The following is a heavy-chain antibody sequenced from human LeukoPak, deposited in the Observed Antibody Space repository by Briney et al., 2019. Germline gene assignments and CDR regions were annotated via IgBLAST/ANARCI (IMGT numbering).Heavy chain of an antibody. CDR1: GGSFSGYY. CDR3: ARGPKGGSGWFRSQNWFDP. Sequence: SETLSLTCAVYGGSFSGYYWSWIRQPPGKGLEWIGEINHSGSTNYNPSLKSRVTISVDTSKNQFSLKLNSVTAADTAVYYCARGPKGGSGWFRSQNWFDPWGQGTLVTVSS. D-gene: IGHD6-19*01. V-gene: IGHV4-34*01. CDR2: INHSGST. J-gene: IGHJ5*02.